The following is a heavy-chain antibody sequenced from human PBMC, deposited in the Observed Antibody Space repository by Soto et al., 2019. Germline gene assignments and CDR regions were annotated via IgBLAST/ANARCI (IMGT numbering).Heavy chain of an antibody. J-gene: IGHJ4*03. Sequence: VASVKVSCKASGYTFTSYGISWVRQAPGQGLEWMGWINPNSGGTNYAQKFQGWVTMTRDTSISTAYMELSRLRSDDTAVYDCARSSSADGFDTWGQGTLVTV. CDR3: ARSSSADGFDT. D-gene: IGHD2-2*01. CDR2: INPNSGGT. CDR1: GYTFTSYG. V-gene: IGHV1-2*04.